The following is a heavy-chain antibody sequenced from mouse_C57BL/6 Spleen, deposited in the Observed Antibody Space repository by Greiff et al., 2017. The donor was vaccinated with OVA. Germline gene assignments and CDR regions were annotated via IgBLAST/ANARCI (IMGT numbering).Heavy chain of an antibody. D-gene: IGHD1-1*01. V-gene: IGHV5-17*01. CDR1: GFTFSDYG. Sequence: VKLMESGGGLVKPGGSLKLSCAASGFTFSDYGMHWVRQAPEKGLEWVAYISSGSSTIYYADTVKGRFTISRDNAEKTLCLQMTSLRSEDTAMYYCARNDYGSPYWYFDVWGTGTTVTVSS. CDR2: ISSGSSTI. CDR3: ARNDYGSPYWYFDV. J-gene: IGHJ1*03.